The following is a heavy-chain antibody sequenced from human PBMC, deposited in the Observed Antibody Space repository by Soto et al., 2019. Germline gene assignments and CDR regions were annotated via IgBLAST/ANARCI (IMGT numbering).Heavy chain of an antibody. J-gene: IGHJ4*02. Sequence: PGGSLRLSCAASGFTFSSYAMHWVRQAPGKGLEWVAVISYDGSNKYYADSVKGRFTISRDNSKNTLHLQMNSLRAEDTAVYYCARTGRVVPAATTDGFDYWGQGTLVTVSS. V-gene: IGHV3-30-3*01. CDR3: ARTGRVVPAATTDGFDY. CDR1: GFTFSSYA. CDR2: ISYDGSNK. D-gene: IGHD2-2*01.